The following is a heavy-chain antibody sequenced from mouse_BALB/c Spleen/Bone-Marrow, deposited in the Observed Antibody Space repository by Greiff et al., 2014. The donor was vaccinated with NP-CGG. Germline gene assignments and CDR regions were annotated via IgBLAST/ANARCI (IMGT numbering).Heavy chain of an antibody. CDR1: GFTFTDYY. J-gene: IGHJ2*01. D-gene: IGHD1-1*01. CDR2: IRIKANGYTS. Sequence: EVKLMESGGGLVQPGGSLGLSCATSGFTFTDYYMNWVRQPPGKALEWLGFIRIKANGYTSEYRASVKARFTISRDNSQSSIYLQMNTLRAEDSAACYCARDSRSTVSHFDYWGQGTTLTVSS. CDR3: ARDSRSTVSHFDY. V-gene: IGHV7-3*02.